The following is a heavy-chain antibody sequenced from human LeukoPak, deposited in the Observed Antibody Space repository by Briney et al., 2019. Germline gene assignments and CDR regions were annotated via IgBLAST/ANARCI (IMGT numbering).Heavy chain of an antibody. J-gene: IGHJ4*02. V-gene: IGHV1-3*01. D-gene: IGHD3-22*01. Sequence: ASVKVSFKASGYTFTSYAMHWVRQAPGQRLEWMGWINAGNGNTKYSQKFQGRVTITRDTSASKAYMELSSLRSEDTAVYYCARGPHYYDSSGYHRVFDYWGQGTLVTVSS. CDR3: ARGPHYYDSSGYHRVFDY. CDR2: INAGNGNT. CDR1: GYTFTSYA.